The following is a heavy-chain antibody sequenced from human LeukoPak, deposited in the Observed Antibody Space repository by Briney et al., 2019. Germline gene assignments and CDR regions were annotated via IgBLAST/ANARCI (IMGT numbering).Heavy chain of an antibody. CDR2: IRSKAYGGTT. J-gene: IGHJ4*02. CDR3: TRERTIFGVVIPDY. CDR1: GFTFGDYA. D-gene: IGHD3-3*01. Sequence: GGSLRLSCTASGFTFGDYAMSWFRQAPGKGLEWVGFIRSKAYGGTTEYAASVKGRFTISRDDSKSIAYLQMNSLKTEDTAVYYCTRERTIFGVVIPDYWGRGTLVTVSS. V-gene: IGHV3-49*03.